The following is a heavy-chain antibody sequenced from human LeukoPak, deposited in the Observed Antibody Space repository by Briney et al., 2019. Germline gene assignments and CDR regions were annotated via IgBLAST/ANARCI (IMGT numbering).Heavy chain of an antibody. V-gene: IGHV3-33*08. Sequence: GGSLRLSCAASGFTFSSYSMNWVRQAPGKGLEWVALIWYDGGKKYYTDSVRGRFTISRDNSKSTLYLQMNSLRAEDTAVYYCVRYCNGGSCYRAAFDVWGPGTMVTVSS. J-gene: IGHJ3*01. CDR3: VRYCNGGSCYRAAFDV. CDR1: GFTFSSYS. D-gene: IGHD2-15*01. CDR2: IWYDGGKK.